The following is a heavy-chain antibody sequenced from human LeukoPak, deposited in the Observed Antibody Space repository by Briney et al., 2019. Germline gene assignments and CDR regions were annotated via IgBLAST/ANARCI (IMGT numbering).Heavy chain of an antibody. J-gene: IGHJ5*02. D-gene: IGHD3-9*01. CDR1: GYSFTSYW. Sequence: GESLKISCKGSGYSFTSYWIGWVRQMPGKGLEWMGIIYPGDSDTRYSPSFQGQVTISADKSISTAYLQWSSPKASDTAMYYCARQGGLRYFDWLSGFDPWGQGTLVTVSS. CDR3: ARQGGLRYFDWLSGFDP. CDR2: IYPGDSDT. V-gene: IGHV5-51*01.